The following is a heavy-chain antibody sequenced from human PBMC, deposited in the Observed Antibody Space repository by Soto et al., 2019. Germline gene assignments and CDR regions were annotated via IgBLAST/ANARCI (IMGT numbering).Heavy chain of an antibody. CDR2: IIPIFGTA. CDR3: ARGGERDYYDSSGYYYSFDY. J-gene: IGHJ4*02. D-gene: IGHD3-22*01. V-gene: IGHV1-69*13. CDR1: GGTFSSYA. Sequence: ASVKVSCKASGGTFSSYAISWVRQAPGQGLEWMGGIIPIFGTANYAQKFQGRVTITADESTSTAYMELSSLRSEDTAVYYCARGGERDYYDSSGYYYSFDYWGQGTLVTVSS.